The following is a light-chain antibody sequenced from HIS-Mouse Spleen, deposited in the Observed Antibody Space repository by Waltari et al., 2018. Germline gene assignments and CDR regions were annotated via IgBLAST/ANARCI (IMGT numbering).Light chain of an antibody. CDR2: KDS. J-gene: IGLJ3*02. CDR1: ALPRQY. V-gene: IGLV3-25*03. Sequence: SYELTQPPSVSVSPGQTARITCSGAALPRQYAYWYQQKPGHAPVLVIYKDSERPSGIPERFSGSSSGTTVTLTISGVQAEDEADYYCQSADSSGTWVFGGGTKLTVL. CDR3: QSADSSGTWV.